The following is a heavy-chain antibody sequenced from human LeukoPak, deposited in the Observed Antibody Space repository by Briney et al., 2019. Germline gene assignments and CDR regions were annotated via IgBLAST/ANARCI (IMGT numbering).Heavy chain of an antibody. Sequence: PGGSLRLSCAASGFTFSSYAMNWVRQAPGKGLEWVSTISGSGGSTYYADSVKGRFTISRDNSKSTLYLQMNNLRVEDTAKYYCAKELNSGYDLNSWGQGTLVTVSS. V-gene: IGHV3-23*01. CDR1: GFTFSSYA. D-gene: IGHD5-12*01. CDR2: ISGSGGST. CDR3: AKELNSGYDLNS. J-gene: IGHJ4*02.